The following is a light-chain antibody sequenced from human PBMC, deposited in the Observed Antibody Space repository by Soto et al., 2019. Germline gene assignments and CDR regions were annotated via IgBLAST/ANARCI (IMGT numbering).Light chain of an antibody. CDR1: SSDVESHPL. J-gene: IGLJ3*02. Sequence: QSALTQPASVSGSPGQSITISCAGTSSDVESHPLVSWYQQHPGKAPKLMISEDTKRPSGVSNRFSGSKSGNMASLTISGLQAEDEADYYCCAFTSAGTWVFGGGTKLTVL. V-gene: IGLV2-23*01. CDR2: EDT. CDR3: CAFTSAGTWV.